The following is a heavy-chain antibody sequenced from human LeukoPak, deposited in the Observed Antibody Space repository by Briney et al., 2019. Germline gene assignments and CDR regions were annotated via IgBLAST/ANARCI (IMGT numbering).Heavy chain of an antibody. CDR2: VDPSGNT. CDR3: ATVRASHYGDWFFDY. J-gene: IGHJ4*02. CDR1: AYSVTSDYF. Sequence: PSETLSLTCTGSAYSVTSDYFWGWIRPPPGKGLEWIGNVDPSGNTYYNPPLKSRATISLDTSKKDFSLKLTSVTAADTAIYYCATVRASHYGDWFFDYWGQGTLVTVSS. D-gene: IGHD4-17*01. V-gene: IGHV4-38-2*02.